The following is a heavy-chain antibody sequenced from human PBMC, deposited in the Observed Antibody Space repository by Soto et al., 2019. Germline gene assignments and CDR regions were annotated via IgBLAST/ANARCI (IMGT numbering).Heavy chain of an antibody. CDR3: ASDLGYYGSGSYYYGMDV. V-gene: IGHV3-30-3*01. D-gene: IGHD3-10*01. CDR1: GFTFSSYA. CDR2: ISYDGSNK. Sequence: GGSLRLSCAASGFTFSSYAMHWVRQAPGKGLEWVAVISYDGSNKYYADSVKGRFTISRDNSKNTLYLQMNSLRAEDTAVYYCASDLGYYGSGSYYYGMDVLGQGTTVTVSS. J-gene: IGHJ6*02.